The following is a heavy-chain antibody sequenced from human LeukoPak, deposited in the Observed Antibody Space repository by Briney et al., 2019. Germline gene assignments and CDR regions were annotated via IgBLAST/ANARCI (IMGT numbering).Heavy chain of an antibody. Sequence: SETPSLTCTVSSGSISTSNYYWGWIRQPPGKGLEWIGSIYYSGNTYYNLSLKSRVTISVDTSKNQFSLKLSSVTAADTAFYYCARVRGSSGWFVTAWFDPWGQGTLVTVSS. J-gene: IGHJ5*02. D-gene: IGHD6-19*01. CDR1: SGSISTSNYY. CDR2: IYYSGNT. V-gene: IGHV4-39*07. CDR3: ARVRGSSGWFVTAWFDP.